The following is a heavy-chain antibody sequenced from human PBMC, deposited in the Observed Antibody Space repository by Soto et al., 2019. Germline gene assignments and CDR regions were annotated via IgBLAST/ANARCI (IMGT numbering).Heavy chain of an antibody. Sequence: QITLKESGPALVKPTQTLTLTCTFSGFSLSTSGVGVGWIRQPPGKALEWLALIYWDDDKRYSPSLKSRLAITQDTSKNQVVLTMTNVDPVDTATYYCARIRGRCSGGDCYFYYYGMDVWGQGTTVTVSS. J-gene: IGHJ6*02. CDR1: GFSLSTSGVG. CDR3: ARIRGRCSGGDCYFYYYGMDV. V-gene: IGHV2-5*02. CDR2: IYWDDDK. D-gene: IGHD2-21*02.